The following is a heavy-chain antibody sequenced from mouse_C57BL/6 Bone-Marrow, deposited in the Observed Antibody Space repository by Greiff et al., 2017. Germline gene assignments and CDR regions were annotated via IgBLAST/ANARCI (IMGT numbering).Heavy chain of an antibody. CDR1: GYTFTDYY. D-gene: IGHD2-5*01. CDR2: INPYNGGT. V-gene: IGHV1-19*01. Sequence: EVQLQQSGPVLVKPGASVKMSCKASGYTFTDYYMNWVKQSHGKSLEWIGVINPYNGGTSYNQKFKGKATLTVDKSSSTAYMELNSLTSEDSAVYYCATSYYSNDDYFDYWGQGTTLTVSS. J-gene: IGHJ2*01. CDR3: ATSYYSNDDYFDY.